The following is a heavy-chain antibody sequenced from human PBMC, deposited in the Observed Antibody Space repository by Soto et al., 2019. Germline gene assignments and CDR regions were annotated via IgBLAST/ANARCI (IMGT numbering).Heavy chain of an antibody. V-gene: IGHV1-8*01. Sequence: QVQLVQSGAEVKKPGASVKVSCKASGYTFTSYDINWVRQATGQGLERMGWMNPNSGNTGYAQKFQGRVTMTRNTSISTAYMELSSLRSEDTAVYYCAREGIAVGYYYYYGMDVWGQGTTVTVSS. CDR3: AREGIAVGYYYYYGMDV. D-gene: IGHD6-19*01. CDR1: GYTFTSYD. CDR2: MNPNSGNT. J-gene: IGHJ6*02.